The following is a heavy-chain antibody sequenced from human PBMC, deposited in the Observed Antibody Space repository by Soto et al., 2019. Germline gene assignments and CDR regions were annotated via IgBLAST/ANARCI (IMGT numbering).Heavy chain of an antibody. D-gene: IGHD2-2*01. CDR3: ARSGSTTTCYDY. CDR2: TRNKGNSYAT. V-gene: IGHV3-72*01. Sequence: GGSLRLSCAASGFAFSDHYIDRVRQAPGKGLEWVGRTRNKGNSYATEYAASVKGRFTISRDDSKNSLYLQMDNLKTEDTAVYYCARSGSTTTCYDYWGQGNLVTVSS. CDR1: GFAFSDHY. J-gene: IGHJ4*02.